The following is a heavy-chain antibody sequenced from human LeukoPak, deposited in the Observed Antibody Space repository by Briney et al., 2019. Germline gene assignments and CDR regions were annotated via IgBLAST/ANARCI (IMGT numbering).Heavy chain of an antibody. Sequence: GGSLRLSCAASGFTFSSYAMHWVRQAPGKGLEWVALISYDGTKEYYADSVKGRFTISRDNSKNTLYVQMHSLKPEDSAVYYCTRSTGSGWYISSHDYWGQGTLVAVSS. CDR3: TRSTGSGWYISSHDY. CDR1: GFTFSSYA. CDR2: ISYDGTKE. D-gene: IGHD6-19*01. J-gene: IGHJ4*02. V-gene: IGHV3-30*04.